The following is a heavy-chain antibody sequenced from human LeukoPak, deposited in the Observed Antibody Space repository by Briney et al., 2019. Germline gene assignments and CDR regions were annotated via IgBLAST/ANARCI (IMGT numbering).Heavy chain of an antibody. CDR1: GGTFSSYT. V-gene: IGHV1-69*02. D-gene: IGHD3-22*01. J-gene: IGHJ3*02. CDR3: ASPRRITMIVVVNDAFDI. Sequence: PVKVSCKASGGTFSSYTISWVRQAPGQGLEWMGRIIPILGIANYAQKFQGRVTITADKSTSTAYMELSSLRSEDTAVYYCASPRRITMIVVVNDAFDIWGQGTMVTVSS. CDR2: IIPILGIA.